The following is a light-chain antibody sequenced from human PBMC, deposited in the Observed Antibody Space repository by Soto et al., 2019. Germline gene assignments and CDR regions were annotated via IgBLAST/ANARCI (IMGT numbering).Light chain of an antibody. CDR3: CAFAGSGTYV. CDR1: SSDVGSHNL. J-gene: IGLJ1*01. CDR2: EVN. V-gene: IGLV2-23*02. Sequence: QSALTQPASVSRYPGQSITISCTGTSSDVGSHNLVSWYQQHPGKAPKLIIYEVNKRPSGVSNRFSGSKSGNTAYLTIFGLQTEDEADYYCCAFAGSGTYVFGTGTKVTVL.